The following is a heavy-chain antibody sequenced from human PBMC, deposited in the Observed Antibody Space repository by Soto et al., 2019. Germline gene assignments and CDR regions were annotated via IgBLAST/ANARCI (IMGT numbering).Heavy chain of an antibody. V-gene: IGHV3-9*01. Sequence: EVQLVESGGGLVQPGRSLRLSCAASGFTFDDYAMHWVRQAPGKGLEWVSGISWNSGSIGYADSVKGRFTFSRDNAKNSLYLQMNSLRAEDTALYYCAKKDYRGWNYSFDYYGMDVWGQGTTVTVSS. D-gene: IGHD1-7*01. CDR3: AKKDYRGWNYSFDYYGMDV. CDR1: GFTFDDYA. CDR2: ISWNSGSI. J-gene: IGHJ6*02.